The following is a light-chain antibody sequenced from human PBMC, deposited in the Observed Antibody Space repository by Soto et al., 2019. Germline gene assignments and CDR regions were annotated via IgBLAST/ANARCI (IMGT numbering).Light chain of an antibody. CDR1: QSVRGY. CDR3: QHRSAWPIT. V-gene: IGKV3-11*01. J-gene: IGKJ4*01. Sequence: EIVLTQSPATLSLSPGERATLSCRASQSVRGYLVWYQQKPGQAPRLLIYDASKRAAGIPARFSGSGYGTDFTLTISSLVPEDFAVYFCQHRSAWPITFGGGTKVEI. CDR2: DAS.